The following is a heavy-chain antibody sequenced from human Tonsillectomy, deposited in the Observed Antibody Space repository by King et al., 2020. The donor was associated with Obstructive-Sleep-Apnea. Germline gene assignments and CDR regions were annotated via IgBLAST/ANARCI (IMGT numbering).Heavy chain of an antibody. Sequence: PLQESGPGLVKPSETLSLTCTVSGVSISSFYWSWIRQPPGKGLEWIGYIYYSGSTTYNPSLKSRVTMSVDTSKNEFSLKLISVTAADTAVYYCARGGITMIRGDNWFDPWGLGTLVTVSS. CDR3: ARGGITMIRGDNWFDP. CDR1: GVSISSFY. CDR2: IYYSGST. D-gene: IGHD3-10*01. V-gene: IGHV4-59*01. J-gene: IGHJ5*02.